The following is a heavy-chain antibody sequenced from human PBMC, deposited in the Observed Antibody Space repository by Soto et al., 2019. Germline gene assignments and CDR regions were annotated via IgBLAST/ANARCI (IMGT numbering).Heavy chain of an antibody. D-gene: IGHD2-2*01. V-gene: IGHV1-2*02. Sequence: ASVKVSCKASSYTFTDYFMHWVRQAPGQGLEWMGWISPNSGGAHCAQNFQGRITMTRDTSVSTAYMELNSLRSDDTAVYFCARGLHCTSANCPEGGWFDPWGQGTLVTVSS. CDR1: SYTFTDYF. J-gene: IGHJ5*02. CDR3: ARGLHCTSANCPEGGWFDP. CDR2: ISPNSGGA.